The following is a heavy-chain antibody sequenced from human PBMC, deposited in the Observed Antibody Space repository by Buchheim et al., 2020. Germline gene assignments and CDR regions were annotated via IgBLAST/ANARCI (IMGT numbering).Heavy chain of an antibody. V-gene: IGHV4-31*03. CDR3: AGDRVAIFGVVNGGFDP. D-gene: IGHD3-3*01. CDR1: GGSISSGGYY. J-gene: IGHJ5*02. CDR2: IYYSGST. Sequence: QVQLQESGPGLVKPSQTLSLTCTVSGGSISSGGYYWSWIRQHPGKGLEWIGYIYYSGSTSYNPSLKSRVTISVDTSKHQFSLKLSSVTAADTAVYYCAGDRVAIFGVVNGGFDPWGQGTL.